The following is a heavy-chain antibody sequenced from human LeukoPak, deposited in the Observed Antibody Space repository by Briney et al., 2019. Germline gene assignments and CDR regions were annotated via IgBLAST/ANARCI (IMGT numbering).Heavy chain of an antibody. Sequence: GGSLRLSCAASGFTFSSYSMNWVRQAPGKGLKWVSSISSSSSYIYYADSVKGRFTISRDNAKNSLYLQMNSLRAEDTAVYYCARVRRDTAMVTDGMDVWGQGTTVTVSS. CDR3: ARVRRDTAMVTDGMDV. CDR1: GFTFSSYS. J-gene: IGHJ6*02. D-gene: IGHD5-18*01. V-gene: IGHV3-21*01. CDR2: ISSSSSYI.